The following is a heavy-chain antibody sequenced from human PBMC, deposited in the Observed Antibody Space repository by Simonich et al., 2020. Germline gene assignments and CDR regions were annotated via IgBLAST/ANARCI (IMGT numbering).Heavy chain of an antibody. Sequence: EVQLVESGGGLVQPGGSLRLSCAASGFTFSSYWMSWVRQAPGKGLEWVANIKQDGREKYYVASVKGRFTISRDNAKNSLYLQMNSLRAEDTAVYYCARDREVYGSGSYYNYWGQGTLVTVSS. CDR2: IKQDGREK. CDR1: GFTFSSYW. J-gene: IGHJ4*02. V-gene: IGHV3-7*01. D-gene: IGHD3-10*01. CDR3: ARDREVYGSGSYYNY.